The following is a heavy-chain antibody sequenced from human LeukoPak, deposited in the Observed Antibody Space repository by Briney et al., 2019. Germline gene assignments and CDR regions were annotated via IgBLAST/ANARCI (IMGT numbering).Heavy chain of an antibody. Sequence: SETLSLTCTVSGGSISSGGYYWSWIRQHPGKGLEWIGYIYYSGSTYYNPSLKSRVTISVDTSKNQFSLKLSSVTAADTAVHYCARDERGSGWSFDNWGQGTLVTVSS. CDR2: IYYSGST. CDR3: ARDERGSGWSFDN. J-gene: IGHJ4*02. V-gene: IGHV4-31*03. CDR1: GGSISSGGYY. D-gene: IGHD6-19*01.